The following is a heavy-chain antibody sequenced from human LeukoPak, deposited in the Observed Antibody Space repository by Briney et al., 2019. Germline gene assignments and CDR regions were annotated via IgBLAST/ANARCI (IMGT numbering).Heavy chain of an antibody. D-gene: IGHD3-10*01. CDR3: AQWFGNHLDY. Sequence: GVSLRLSCAASGFTFSSYGMHWVRQAPGKGLEWVAVISYDGSNKYYADSVKGRFTISRDNSKNTLYLQMNSLRAEDTAVYYCAQWFGNHLDYWGQGTLVTVSS. CDR2: ISYDGSNK. V-gene: IGHV3-30*03. CDR1: GFTFSSYG. J-gene: IGHJ4*02.